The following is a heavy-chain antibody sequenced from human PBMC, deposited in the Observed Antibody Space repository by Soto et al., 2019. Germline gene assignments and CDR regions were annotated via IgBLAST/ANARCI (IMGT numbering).Heavy chain of an antibody. Sequence: GGSLRLSCAASGFTFSSYGMHWVRQAPGKGLEWVAVIWYDGSNKYYADSVRGRFTISRDNSKNTLYLQMNSLRAEDTAVYYCARVYSSSWYLGYWGQGTLVTVSS. CDR2: IWYDGSNK. CDR1: GFTFSSYG. J-gene: IGHJ4*02. V-gene: IGHV3-33*01. D-gene: IGHD6-13*01. CDR3: ARVYSSSWYLGY.